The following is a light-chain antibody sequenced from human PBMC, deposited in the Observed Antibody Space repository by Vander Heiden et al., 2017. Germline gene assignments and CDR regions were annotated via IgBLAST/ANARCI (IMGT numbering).Light chain of an antibody. V-gene: IGLV2-8*01. CDR3: SSYTGSNNLVV. J-gene: IGLJ2*01. CDR1: SSGVASSNC. CDR2: EVT. Sequence: QSALTQPPSASGSRGRSVAIYCPGTSSGVASSNCFSGHQQVPAKAPNLVIYEVTKRPSGVPDRFSGSKSANTAALIVSGLQAEDGADYYCSSYTGSNNLVVFGGGTKLTVL.